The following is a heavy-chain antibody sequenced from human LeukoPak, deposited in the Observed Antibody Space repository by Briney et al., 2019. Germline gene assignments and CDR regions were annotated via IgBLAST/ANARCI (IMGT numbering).Heavy chain of an antibody. V-gene: IGHV3-7*01. Sequence: GGSLRLSCAASGFTFSSYWMSWVRQAPGKGLEWVANIKQDGSEKYYVDSVKGRFTISRDNAKNSLYLQMNSLRAEDTVVYYCARNAYYYGSGSPLGYWGQGTLVTVSS. D-gene: IGHD3-10*01. CDR3: ARNAYYYGSGSPLGY. CDR1: GFTFSSYW. J-gene: IGHJ4*02. CDR2: IKQDGSEK.